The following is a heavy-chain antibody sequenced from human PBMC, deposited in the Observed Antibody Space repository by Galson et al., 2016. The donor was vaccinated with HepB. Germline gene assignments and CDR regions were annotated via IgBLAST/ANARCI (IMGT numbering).Heavy chain of an antibody. CDR2: ISYDGSNK. V-gene: IGHV3-30*03. J-gene: IGHJ4*02. Sequence: SLRLSCAASGFTFSSYGMHWVRQAPGKGLEWVAVISYDGSNKYYADSVKGRFTISRGNSKNTLYLQMNSLRAEDTAVYYCVYCSSTSCYDSWGQGTLVTVAS. CDR1: GFTFSSYG. CDR3: VYCSSTSCYDS. D-gene: IGHD2-2*01.